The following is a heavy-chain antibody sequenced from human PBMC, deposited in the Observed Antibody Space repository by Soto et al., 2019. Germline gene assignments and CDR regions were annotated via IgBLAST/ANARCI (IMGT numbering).Heavy chain of an antibody. V-gene: IGHV4-31*03. Sequence: LSLNCTVSGGSISSGGYYWSWIRQHPGKGLEWIGYIYYSGSTYYNPSLKSRVTISVDTSKNQFSLKLSSVTAADTAVYYCARDAHRGTTYNWFAPWGHVTSVTVSP. D-gene: IGHD1-7*01. J-gene: IGHJ5*02. CDR2: IYYSGST. CDR1: GGSISSGGYY. CDR3: ARDAHRGTTYNWFAP.